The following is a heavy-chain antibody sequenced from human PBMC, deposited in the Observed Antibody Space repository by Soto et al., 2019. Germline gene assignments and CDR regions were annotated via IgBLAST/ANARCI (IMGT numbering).Heavy chain of an antibody. CDR3: ARGDSQWLENWFDP. CDR1: GFTFSSYG. J-gene: IGHJ5*02. V-gene: IGHV3-33*01. D-gene: IGHD6-19*01. Sequence: GGSLRLSCAASGFTFSSYGMHWVRQAPGKGLEWVAVIWYDGSNKYYADSVKGRFTISRDNSKNTLYLQMNSLRAEDTAVYYCARGDSQWLENWFDPWGQGTLVTVSS. CDR2: IWYDGSNK.